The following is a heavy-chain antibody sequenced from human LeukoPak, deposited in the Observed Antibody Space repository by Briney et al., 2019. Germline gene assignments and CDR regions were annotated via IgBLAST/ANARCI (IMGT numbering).Heavy chain of an antibody. CDR2: IYYSGST. Sequence: SETLSLTCTVSGGPISSSSYYWGWIRQPPGKGLEWIGSIYYSGSTYYNPSLKSRVTISVDTSKNQFSLKLSSVTAADTAVYYCASITMIRGHDYWGQGTLVTVSS. D-gene: IGHD3-10*01. CDR1: GGPISSSSYY. CDR3: ASITMIRGHDY. V-gene: IGHV4-39*01. J-gene: IGHJ4*02.